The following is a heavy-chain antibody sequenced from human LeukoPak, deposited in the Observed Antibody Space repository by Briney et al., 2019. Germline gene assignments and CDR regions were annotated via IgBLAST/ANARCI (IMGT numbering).Heavy chain of an antibody. CDR2: INGDGSST. CDR1: GFTFSSYW. J-gene: IGHJ3*02. Sequence: GESLRLSCSASGFTFSSYWMHWVRQAPGKGLVWVSCINGDGSSTNYAHSVTGRFTISRDNAKNVLYLQMNSLRAHETAVYYCGRVFGVVARAFDIWGQGTMVTVSS. V-gene: IGHV3-74*01. D-gene: IGHD2-15*01. CDR3: GRVFGVVARAFDI.